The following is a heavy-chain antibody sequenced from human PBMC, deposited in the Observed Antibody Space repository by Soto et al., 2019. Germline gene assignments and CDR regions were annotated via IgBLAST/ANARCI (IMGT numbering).Heavy chain of an antibody. CDR1: GFSLSNATMG. CDR3: ARMIRPHFYYGMDV. D-gene: IGHD1-1*01. J-gene: IGHJ6*02. CDR2: IFTNDEK. Sequence: QVTLKEPAPVLVKPTETLTLTCTVSGFSLSNATMGVSWIRQPPGKALEWLAHIFTNDEKSYSSSLKSSLTIAKDPSKSQVVLTMTNMDPVDTATYDCARMIRPHFYYGMDVWGQGTKVTVSS. V-gene: IGHV2-26*01.